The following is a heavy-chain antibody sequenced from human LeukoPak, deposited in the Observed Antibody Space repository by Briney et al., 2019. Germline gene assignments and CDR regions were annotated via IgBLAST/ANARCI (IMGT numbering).Heavy chain of an antibody. CDR3: ARGMRGYSGSSGLGYYYMDV. CDR1: GYTFTSYY. CDR2: INPNSGGT. Sequence: ASVKVSCKASGYTFTSYYMHWVRQAPGQGPEWMGWINPNSGGTNYAQKFQGRVTMTRDTSISTAYMELSSLRSEDTAVYYCARGMRGYSGSSGLGYYYMDVWGKGTTVTVSS. J-gene: IGHJ6*03. V-gene: IGHV1-2*02. D-gene: IGHD6-6*01.